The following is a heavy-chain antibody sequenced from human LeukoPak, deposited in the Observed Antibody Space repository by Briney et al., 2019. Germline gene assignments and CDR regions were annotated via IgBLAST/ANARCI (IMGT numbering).Heavy chain of an antibody. Sequence: PGGSLRLSCAASGFTFRNYWMSWVRQAPGKGLEWVANIKQDGGEKYYVDSVKGRFTISRDNAKNSLYLQMNSLRAEDTAVYYCARVPSISIVVAAGDYFDYWGQGTLVTVSS. CDR1: GFTFRNYW. D-gene: IGHD6-19*01. J-gene: IGHJ4*02. V-gene: IGHV3-7*03. CDR3: ARVPSISIVVAAGDYFDY. CDR2: IKQDGGEK.